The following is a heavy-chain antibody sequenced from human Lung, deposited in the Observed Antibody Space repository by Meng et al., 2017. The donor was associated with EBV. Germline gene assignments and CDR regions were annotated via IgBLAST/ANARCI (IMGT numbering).Heavy chain of an antibody. V-gene: IGHV3-74*01. D-gene: IGHD6-25*01. CDR3: SRDLVGSDDD. J-gene: IGHJ4*02. Sequence: EVQVGESGGNLVQTGGSLGLSCAVSGFRFSRYWMHWVRQVPGKGLEWVSRTNEDGRITNYADSVKGRFTISRDNTKNTLYLQMNSLRAEDTAVYFCSRDLVGSDDDWGQGTLVTVSS. CDR2: TNEDGRIT. CDR1: GFRFSRYW.